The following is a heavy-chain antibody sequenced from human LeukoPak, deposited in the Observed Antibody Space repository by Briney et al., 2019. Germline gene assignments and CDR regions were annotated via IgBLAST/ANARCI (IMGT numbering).Heavy chain of an antibody. CDR1: GFTFSSYA. CDR2: ISYDGSNK. D-gene: IGHD2-2*01. J-gene: IGHJ4*02. V-gene: IGHV3-30-3*01. CDR3: ARVGYQLLFGFFDY. Sequence: GRSLRLSCAASGFTFSSYAMHWVRQAPGKGLEWVAVISYDGSNKYYADSVKGRFTISRDNSKNTLYLQMNSLRAEDTAVYYCARVGYQLLFGFFDYWGQGTLVTVSS.